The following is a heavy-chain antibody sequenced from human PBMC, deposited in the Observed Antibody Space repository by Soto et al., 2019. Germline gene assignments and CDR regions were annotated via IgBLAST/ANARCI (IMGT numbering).Heavy chain of an antibody. CDR2: IVVGSGNT. V-gene: IGHV1-58*01. J-gene: IGHJ4*02. CDR3: AAGSRGYDFWSGYYSFDY. CDR1: GFTFTSSA. Sequence: QMQLVQSGPEVKKPGTSVKVSCKASGFTFTSSAVQWVRQARGQRLEWIGWIVVGSGNTNYAQKFQERVNITREMSTSTAYMELSSLRSEDTAVYYCAAGSRGYDFWSGYYSFDYWGQGTLVTVSS. D-gene: IGHD3-3*01.